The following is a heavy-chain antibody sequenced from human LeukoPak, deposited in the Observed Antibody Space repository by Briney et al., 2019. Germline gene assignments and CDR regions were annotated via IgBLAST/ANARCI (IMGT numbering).Heavy chain of an antibody. CDR2: INHSGST. V-gene: IGHV4-34*01. Sequence: SETLSLTCAVYGGSFSGYYWSWIRQPPGKGLEWIGEINHSGSTNYNPSLKSRVTISVDTSKNQFSLKLSSGAAAGTAVYYCARSRPIYSIGWVSSGAYDYWGQGTLVTVSS. D-gene: IGHD6-19*01. CDR3: ARSRPIYSIGWVSSGAYDY. J-gene: IGHJ4*02. CDR1: GGSFSGYY.